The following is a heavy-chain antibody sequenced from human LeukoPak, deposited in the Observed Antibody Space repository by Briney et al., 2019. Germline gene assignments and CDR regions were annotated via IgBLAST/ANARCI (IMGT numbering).Heavy chain of an antibody. V-gene: IGHV3-21*01. CDR2: ISSSSSYI. Sequence: GGSLRLSCAASGFTFSSYSMNWVRQAPGKGLEWVSSISSSSSYIYYVDSVKGRFTISRDNAKNSLYLQMNSLRAEDTAVYYCARDGAWAIFGVVSRNDAFDIWGQGTMVTVSS. D-gene: IGHD3-3*01. CDR1: GFTFSSYS. CDR3: ARDGAWAIFGVVSRNDAFDI. J-gene: IGHJ3*02.